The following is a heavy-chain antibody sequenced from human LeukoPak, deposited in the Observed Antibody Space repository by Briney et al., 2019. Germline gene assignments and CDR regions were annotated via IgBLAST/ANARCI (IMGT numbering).Heavy chain of an antibody. CDR2: IYYSRST. D-gene: IGHD5-18*01. V-gene: IGHV4-39*01. CDR3: ARQEVDTAMATFDY. CDR1: GGSISSSSYY. Sequence: PSETLSLTCTVSGGSISSSSYYWGWIRQPPGKGLEWIGSIYYSRSTYYNPSLKSRVTISVDTSKNQFSLKLSSVTAADTAVHYCARQEVDTAMATFDYWGQGTLVTVSS. J-gene: IGHJ4*02.